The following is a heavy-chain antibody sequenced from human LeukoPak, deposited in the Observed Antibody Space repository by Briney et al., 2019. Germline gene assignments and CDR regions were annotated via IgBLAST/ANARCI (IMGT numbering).Heavy chain of an antibody. Sequence: SETLSLTCAVYGGSFSGYYWSWIRQPPGKGLEWIGEINHSGSTNYNPSLKSRVTISVDTSKNQFSLKLSSVTAADTAVYYCVGGGGAFDIWGQGTMVTVSS. D-gene: IGHD3-10*01. CDR1: GGSFSGYY. J-gene: IGHJ3*02. CDR3: VGGGGAFDI. V-gene: IGHV4-34*01. CDR2: INHSGST.